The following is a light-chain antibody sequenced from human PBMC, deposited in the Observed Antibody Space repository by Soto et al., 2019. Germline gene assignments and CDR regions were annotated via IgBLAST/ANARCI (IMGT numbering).Light chain of an antibody. CDR2: DTS. CDR1: QDITNY. J-gene: IGKJ4*01. V-gene: IGKV1-33*01. CDR3: QQYDKLPLT. Sequence: DIQMTQSPSSLSASVGDRVTITCQASQDITNYLNWYQQKPGKAPKLLIYDTSNLETGAPSRFSGGGSGTDFTFTISSLQPEDIATYICQQYDKLPLTFGGGTKLEIK.